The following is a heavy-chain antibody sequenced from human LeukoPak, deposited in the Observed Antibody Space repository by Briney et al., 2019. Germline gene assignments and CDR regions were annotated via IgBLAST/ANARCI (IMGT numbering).Heavy chain of an antibody. CDR2: ISWNSGSI. J-gene: IGHJ4*02. D-gene: IGHD3-9*01. V-gene: IGHV3-9*01. CDR3: AKAFDYDILTGPFDY. CDR1: GFTFDDYA. Sequence: GGSLRLSCAASGFTFDDYAVHWVRQAPGKGLEWVSGISWNSGSIGYADSVKGRFTISRDNAKNSLYLQMNSLRAEDTALYYCAKAFDYDILTGPFDYWGQGTLVTVS.